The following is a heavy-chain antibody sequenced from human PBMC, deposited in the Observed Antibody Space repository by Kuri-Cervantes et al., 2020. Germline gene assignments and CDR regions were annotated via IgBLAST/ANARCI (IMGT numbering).Heavy chain of an antibody. CDR1: GFTFDDYG. CDR3: AKDLVELLQYYMDV. D-gene: IGHD2-21*02. J-gene: IGHJ6*03. CDR2: ISGSGGST. V-gene: IGHV3-23*01. Sequence: GESLKISCAASGFTFDDYGMSWVRQAPGKGLEWVSAISGSGGSTYYADSVKGRFTISRDNSKNTLYLQMNSLRAEDTAVYYCAKDLVELLQYYMDVWGKGTTVTVSS.